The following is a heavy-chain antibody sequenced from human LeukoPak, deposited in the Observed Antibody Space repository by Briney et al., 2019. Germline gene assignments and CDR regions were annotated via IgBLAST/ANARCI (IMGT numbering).Heavy chain of an antibody. Sequence: SETLSLTCAVYGGSFSGYYWSWIRQPPGKGLEWIGEINHSGSTNYNPSLKSRGTISVDTSKNQFSLKLSSVTAADTAVYYCARGRGSSLDYWGQGTLVTVSS. CDR3: ARGRGSSLDY. D-gene: IGHD2-2*01. J-gene: IGHJ4*02. V-gene: IGHV4-34*01. CDR2: INHSGST. CDR1: GGSFSGYY.